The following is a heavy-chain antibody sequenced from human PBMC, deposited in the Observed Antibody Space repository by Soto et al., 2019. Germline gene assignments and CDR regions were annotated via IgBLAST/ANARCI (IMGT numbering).Heavy chain of an antibody. CDR1: GGSISSGGYY. V-gene: IGHV4-31*03. Sequence: SETLSLTCTVSGGSISSGGYYWSWIRQHPGKGLEWIGYIYYSGSTYYNPSLKSRVTISVDTSKNQFSLKLSSVTAADTAVYYCARGSIEEGERGYYYYYYMDVWGKGTTVTVSS. CDR3: ARGSIEEGERGYYYYYYMDV. CDR2: IYYSGST. J-gene: IGHJ6*03. D-gene: IGHD3-16*01.